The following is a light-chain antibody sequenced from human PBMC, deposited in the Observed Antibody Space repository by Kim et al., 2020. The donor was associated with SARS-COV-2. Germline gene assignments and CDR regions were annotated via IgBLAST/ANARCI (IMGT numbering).Light chain of an antibody. CDR2: AYD. J-gene: IGLJ3*02. CDR1: SSNDGKNT. CDR3: AVWDDILSSPV. V-gene: IGLV1-44*01. Sequence: RFTISCTASSSNDGKNTVNWFQQFPGTAPKLLIAAYDQRPSRIPDRFSSSKSGTSASLVISGLQSEDEADYYCAVWDDILSSPVFGGGTKVTVL.